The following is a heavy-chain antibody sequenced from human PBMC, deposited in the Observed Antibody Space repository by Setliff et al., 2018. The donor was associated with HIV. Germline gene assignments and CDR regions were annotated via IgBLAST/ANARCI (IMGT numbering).Heavy chain of an antibody. D-gene: IGHD1-26*01. CDR3: ARSTSGSYPPDY. J-gene: IGHJ4*02. Sequence: LSGIGGSGGSIYYADSVKGRFTISRDFSKNMVYLQMNSLRAEDTALYHCARSTSGSYPPDYWGQGTLVTVSS. V-gene: IGHV3-23*01. CDR2: IGGSGGSI.